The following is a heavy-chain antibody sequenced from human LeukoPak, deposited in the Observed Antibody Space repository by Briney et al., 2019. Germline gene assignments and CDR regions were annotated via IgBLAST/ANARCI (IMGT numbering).Heavy chain of an antibody. V-gene: IGHV1-2*02. D-gene: IGHD5-24*01. CDR1: GYTFTDYY. CDR2: INPNSGGT. CDR3: ARIGYNHYFDY. J-gene: IGHJ4*02. Sequence: GASVKVSCKASGYTFTDYYLHWVRQAPGQGLEWMGWINPNSGGTNSAQTLQGRVTMTRDASITTAYLDLSRLRSDDTAVYYCARIGYNHYFDYWGQGTLVTVSS.